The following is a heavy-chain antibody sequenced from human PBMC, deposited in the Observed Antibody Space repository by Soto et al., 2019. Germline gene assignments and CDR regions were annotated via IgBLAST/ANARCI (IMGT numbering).Heavy chain of an antibody. V-gene: IGHV3-11*06. D-gene: IGHD1-1*01. Sequence: GGSLRLSCAASGFTLSYHYMSWIRQAPGKGLEWIGYSSNSGSFTRYADSVKGRFSTSRDNAKNSLYLQINSLRGDDTAIYYCVRSGDNYNLLDYWGQGTPVTVSS. CDR2: SSNSGSFT. CDR1: GFTLSYHY. J-gene: IGHJ4*02. CDR3: VRSGDNYNLLDY.